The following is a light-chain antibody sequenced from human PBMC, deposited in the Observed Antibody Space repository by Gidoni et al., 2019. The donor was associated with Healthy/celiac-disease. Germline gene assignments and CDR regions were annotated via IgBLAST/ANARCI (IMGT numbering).Light chain of an antibody. CDR2: GNS. J-gene: IGLJ1*01. V-gene: IGLV1-40*01. CDR1: SSNIGAGYD. CDR3: QSYDSSLRGSYV. Sequence: QSVLTQPPSVSGAPGQRVTISCTGSSSNIGAGYDVHWYQQRPGTAPKLLIYGNSNRPSGVPDRVSCSKYGTSAALAITGLQAEDEADYYCQSYDSSLRGSYVFGTGTKVTVL.